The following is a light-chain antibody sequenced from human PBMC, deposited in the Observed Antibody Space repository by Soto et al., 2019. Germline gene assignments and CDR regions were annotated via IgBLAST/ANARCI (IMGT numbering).Light chain of an antibody. J-gene: IGKJ4*01. Sequence: GDRVTITCRASQSISTWLAWYQQRPGKAPNLLIYDASSLQSGVPSRFSGSGSGTEFTLTISSLQPDDFATYYCQQYNSYSPLTFGGGTKVDI. CDR2: DAS. CDR1: QSISTW. V-gene: IGKV1-5*01. CDR3: QQYNSYSPLT.